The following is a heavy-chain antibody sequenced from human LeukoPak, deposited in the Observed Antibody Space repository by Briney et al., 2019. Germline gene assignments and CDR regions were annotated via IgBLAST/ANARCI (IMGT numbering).Heavy chain of an antibody. Sequence: GGSLRLSCAASGFTFSSYPMSWVRQAPGKGLEFVSAISTTGDNTYCADSVKGRFTISRDNSKNTLYLQMSSLRADDTAVYYCVKSAADYYSGWYGDYWGQGSLVTVSS. V-gene: IGHV3-64D*06. D-gene: IGHD6-19*01. CDR1: GFTFSSYP. CDR2: ISTTGDNT. CDR3: VKSAADYYSGWYGDY. J-gene: IGHJ4*02.